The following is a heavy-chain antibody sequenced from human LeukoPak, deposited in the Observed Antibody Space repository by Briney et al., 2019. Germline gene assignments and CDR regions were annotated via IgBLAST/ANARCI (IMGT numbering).Heavy chain of an antibody. V-gene: IGHV3-21*01. Sequence: PGGSLRLSCAASGFTFSSYSMNWVRQAPGKGLEWVSSISSSSSYIYYADSVKGRFTISRDNAKNSLYLQMNSLRAEDTAVYYCARDTGYCSSNSCPGPDFDYWGQGTLVTVSS. CDR2: ISSSSSYI. D-gene: IGHD2-2*01. J-gene: IGHJ4*02. CDR3: ARDTGYCSSNSCPGPDFDY. CDR1: GFTFSSYS.